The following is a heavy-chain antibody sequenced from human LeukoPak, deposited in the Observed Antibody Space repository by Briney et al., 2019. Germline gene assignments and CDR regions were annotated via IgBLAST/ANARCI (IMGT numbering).Heavy chain of an antibody. Sequence: ASVKVSCKASGYTFTSYGISWVRQAPGQGLEWMGWISAYNGNTNYAQKLQGRVTMTTDTSTSTAYMELRSLRSYDTAVYYCARMGSVVVAAKVAGLDPWGQGTLVTVSS. CDR3: ARMGSVVVAAKVAGLDP. CDR1: GYTFTSYG. D-gene: IGHD2-15*01. J-gene: IGHJ5*02. V-gene: IGHV1-18*01. CDR2: ISAYNGNT.